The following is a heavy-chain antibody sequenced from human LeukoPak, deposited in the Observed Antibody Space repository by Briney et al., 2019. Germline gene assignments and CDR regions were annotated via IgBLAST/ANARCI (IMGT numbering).Heavy chain of an antibody. CDR2: ISAYDGET. J-gene: IGHJ4*02. CDR3: AGGGKNYFDF. D-gene: IGHD1-26*01. Sequence: ASVKVSCKASGYSFTRYGISWVREAPGRGLEWVGYISAYDGETRYAQKFQGRVTLTTDTSTGTVYMEMRRLRSDDTAVYYCAGGGKNYFDFWGQGTLVPVSS. V-gene: IGHV1-18*01. CDR1: GYSFTRYG.